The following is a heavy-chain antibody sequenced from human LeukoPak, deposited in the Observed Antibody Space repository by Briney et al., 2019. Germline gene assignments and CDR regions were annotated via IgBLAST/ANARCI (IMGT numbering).Heavy chain of an antibody. Sequence: ASLKVSCKASGYTLTGHYLHWLRQAPGQGLEWMGWILPNSGDTNYAQKFQGRVTMTRDTSINTAYMDLSGLRSDDTAIYYCARVFRQQLGTYFDYWGQGTLVAVSS. CDR3: ARVFRQQLGTYFDY. V-gene: IGHV1-2*02. D-gene: IGHD6-13*01. J-gene: IGHJ4*02. CDR1: GYTLTGHY. CDR2: ILPNSGDT.